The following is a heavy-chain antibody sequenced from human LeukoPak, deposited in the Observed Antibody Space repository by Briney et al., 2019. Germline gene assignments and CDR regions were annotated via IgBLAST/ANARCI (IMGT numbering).Heavy chain of an antibody. CDR3: ARTHYDSSGYYSYYFDY. J-gene: IGHJ4*02. CDR2: IYYGGST. Sequence: SETLSLTCTVSGGSISSSSYYWGWIRQPPGKGLEWIGSIYYGGSTYYNPSLKSRVTISVDTSKNQFSLKLSSVTAADTAVYYYARTHYDSSGYYSYYFDYWGQGTLVTVSS. CDR1: GGSISSSSYY. V-gene: IGHV4-39*07. D-gene: IGHD3-22*01.